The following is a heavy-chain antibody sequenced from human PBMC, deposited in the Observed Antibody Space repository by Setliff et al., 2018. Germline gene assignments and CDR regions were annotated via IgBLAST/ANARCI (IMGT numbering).Heavy chain of an antibody. CDR1: DFSINSGYY. D-gene: IGHD3-3*02. CDR2: VYNSGTT. CDR3: AKESLAINTRWFDP. Sequence: SETLSLTCSVSDFSINSGYYWGWIRQSPGEGLEWIGRVYNSGTTYNAFLASRVTMSIDTSKNKFSLNLNSVTAADTALYYCAKESLAINTRWFDPWGQGILVTVSS. J-gene: IGHJ5*02. V-gene: IGHV4-38-2*02.